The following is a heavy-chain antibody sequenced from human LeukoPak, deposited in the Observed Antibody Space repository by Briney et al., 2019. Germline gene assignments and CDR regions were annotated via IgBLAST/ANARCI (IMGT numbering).Heavy chain of an antibody. CDR2: ISSNGGST. V-gene: IGHV3-64*01. D-gene: IGHD5-18*01. Sequence: GGSLRLSCAASGFTFSGYAMHWVRQAPGKGLEYVSAISSNGGSTYYANSVKGRFTISRDNAKNSLYLQMNSLGAEDTAVYYCARDRGYGYYYYYMDVWGKGTTVTISS. J-gene: IGHJ6*03. CDR3: ARDRGYGYYYYYMDV. CDR1: GFTFSGYA.